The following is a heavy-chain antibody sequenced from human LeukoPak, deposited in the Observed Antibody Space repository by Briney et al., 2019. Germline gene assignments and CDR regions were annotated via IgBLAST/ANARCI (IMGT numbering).Heavy chain of an antibody. Sequence: SETLSLTCTVSGGSISSYHWSWIRQPPGKGLEWIGFVHYSGNTGYNPSLKSRVTISADTSKNQFSLKLSSVTAADTAVYYCARHENWALLRGGFYYGMEVWGQGTTVTVSS. V-gene: IGHV4-59*08. CDR2: VHYSGNT. J-gene: IGHJ6*02. D-gene: IGHD1-26*01. CDR3: ARHENWALLRGGFYYGMEV. CDR1: GGSISSYH.